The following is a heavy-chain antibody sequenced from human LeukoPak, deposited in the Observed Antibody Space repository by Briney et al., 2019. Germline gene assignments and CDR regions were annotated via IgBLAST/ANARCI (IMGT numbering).Heavy chain of an antibody. CDR2: IYSGGSA. J-gene: IGHJ4*02. V-gene: IGHV3-53*01. D-gene: IGHD3-16*01. Sequence: GRSLRLSCAASGFIVSNNYMSWVRQAPGKGLEWVSVIYSGGSAYYADTVKGRFTISRDKTKNTLYLQMNSLRADDAAVYYCARGPIYSYDYFDYWGQGALVTVSS. CDR3: ARGPIYSYDYFDY. CDR1: GFIVSNNY.